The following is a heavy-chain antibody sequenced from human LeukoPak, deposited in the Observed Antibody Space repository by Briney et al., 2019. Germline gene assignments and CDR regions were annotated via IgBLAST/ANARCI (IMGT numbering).Heavy chain of an antibody. J-gene: IGHJ4*02. CDR1: GFTFSSYA. CDR2: ISGSGGST. CDR3: AKEGLERESFDY. Sequence: GGSLTLSCTASGFTFSSYAMSWVRQAPGKGLEWVSSISGSGGSTYYADSVKGRFTISRDNSKNTLYLQINSLRAEDTAVYYCAKEGLERESFDYWGQGTLVTVSS. V-gene: IGHV3-23*01. D-gene: IGHD6-19*01.